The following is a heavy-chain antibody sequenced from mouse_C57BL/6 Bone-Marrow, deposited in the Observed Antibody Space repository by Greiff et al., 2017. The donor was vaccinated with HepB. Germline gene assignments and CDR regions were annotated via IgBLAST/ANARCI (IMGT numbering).Heavy chain of an antibody. CDR2: IDPSDSYT. CDR1: GYTFTSYW. J-gene: IGHJ4*01. Sequence: QVQLKQPGAELVKPGASVKLSCKASGYTFTSYWMQWVKQRPGQGLEWIGEIDPSDSYTNYNQKFKGKATLTVDTSSSTAYMQLSSLTSEDSAVYYCARGCKRAMDYWGQGTSVTVSS. CDR3: ARGCKRAMDY. V-gene: IGHV1-50*01.